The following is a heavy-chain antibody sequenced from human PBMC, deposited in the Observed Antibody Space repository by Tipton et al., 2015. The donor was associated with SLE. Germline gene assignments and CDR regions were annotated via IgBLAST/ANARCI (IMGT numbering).Heavy chain of an antibody. CDR1: GFTVSSNY. CDR2: IYSGGST. V-gene: IGHV3-53*05. Sequence: GSLRLSCAASGFTVSSNYMSWVRQAPGKGLEWVSVIYSGGSTYCADSVKGRFTISRDNSKNTLYLQMNSRRAEDTAVYYCARGMIEGGDAFDIWGQGTMVTVSS. D-gene: IGHD3-22*01. J-gene: IGHJ3*02. CDR3: ARGMIEGGDAFDI.